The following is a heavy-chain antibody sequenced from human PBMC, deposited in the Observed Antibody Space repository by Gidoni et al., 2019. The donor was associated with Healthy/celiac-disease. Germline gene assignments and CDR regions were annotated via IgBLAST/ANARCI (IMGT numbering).Heavy chain of an antibody. CDR1: GGSISSSSYY. V-gene: IGHV4-39*01. D-gene: IGHD2-21*01. J-gene: IGHJ4*02. CDR3: ARPDSIGAFDY. CDR2: IYYRGST. Sequence: QLQLQESGPGLVKPSETLSLTCTVSGGSISSSSYYWGWFRQPPGKGLEWIGSIYYRGSTYYDPSLKSRVTISVDTSKNQYSRKLSSVTAANTAVYYCARPDSIGAFDYWGQGTLVTVSS.